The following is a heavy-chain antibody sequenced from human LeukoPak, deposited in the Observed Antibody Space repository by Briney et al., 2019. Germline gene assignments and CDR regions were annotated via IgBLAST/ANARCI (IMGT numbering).Heavy chain of an antibody. Sequence: GGSLRLSCAASGFTFSSYGMHWVRQAPGKGLEWVAFIRYDGSNKYYADSVKGRFTISRGNSKNTLYLQMNSLRAEDTAVYYCAKEGAVAVSFDNAFDIWGQGTMVTVSS. CDR3: AKEGAVAVSFDNAFDI. J-gene: IGHJ3*02. CDR1: GFTFSSYG. CDR2: IRYDGSNK. D-gene: IGHD6-19*01. V-gene: IGHV3-30*02.